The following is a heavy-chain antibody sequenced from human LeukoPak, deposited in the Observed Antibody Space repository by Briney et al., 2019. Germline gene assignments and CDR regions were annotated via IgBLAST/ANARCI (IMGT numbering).Heavy chain of an antibody. CDR2: FDPEDGET. V-gene: IGHV1-24*01. J-gene: IGHJ4*02. CDR3: ATRSGTIFGVVIPFDY. CDR1: GYTLTELS. Sequence: ASVKVSCTVSGYTLTELSMHWVRQAPGKGLEWMGGFDPEDGETIYAQKFQGRVTMTEDTSTDTAYMELSSLRSEDTAVYYCATRSGTIFGVVIPFDYWGQGTLVTVSS. D-gene: IGHD3-3*01.